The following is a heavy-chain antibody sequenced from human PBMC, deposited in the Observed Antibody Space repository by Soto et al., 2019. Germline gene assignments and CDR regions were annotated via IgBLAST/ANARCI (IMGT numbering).Heavy chain of an antibody. CDR2: IAVHDNT. J-gene: IGHJ4*02. V-gene: IGHV3-53*01. Sequence: GGSLRLSCAASGFTFSDYYMSWIRQAPGKWLEWVSAIAVHDNTYYADSVRGRFTISRDDSTNTVYLQMNRLRLDDTAVYYCAKEARVRSPAGDYFDHWAQGXLVTVYS. CDR3: AKEARVRSPAGDYFDH. D-gene: IGHD2-21*01. CDR1: GFTFSDYY.